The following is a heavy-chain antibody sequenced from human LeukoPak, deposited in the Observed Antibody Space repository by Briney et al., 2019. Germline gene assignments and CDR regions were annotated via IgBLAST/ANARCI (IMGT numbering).Heavy chain of an antibody. J-gene: IGHJ6*02. V-gene: IGHV3-9*01. CDR3: SKDISAGGLDV. CDR1: GFTFDDYA. CDR2: VFWNGVDK. D-gene: IGHD3-16*02. Sequence: GGSLRLSCAASGFTFDDYAMHWVRQAPGKGLEWVAGVFWNGVDKGYADSVKGRFTIFRDNAKNSMYLQMNSLRIEDTALYYCSKDISAGGLDVWGPGTPVTVSS.